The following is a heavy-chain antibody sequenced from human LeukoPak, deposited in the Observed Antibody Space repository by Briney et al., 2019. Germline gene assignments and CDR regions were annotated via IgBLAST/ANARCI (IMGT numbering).Heavy chain of an antibody. Sequence: SVKVSCKASGGTFSSYAISWVRQAPGQGLEWMGGIIPNFGTANYAQKFQGRVTITADESTSTAYMELSSLRSEDTAVYYCARVACTGRDGYKKGIDYWGQGTLVTVSS. CDR3: ARVACTGRDGYKKGIDY. D-gene: IGHD5-24*01. V-gene: IGHV1-69*13. J-gene: IGHJ4*02. CDR1: GGTFSSYA. CDR2: IIPNFGTA.